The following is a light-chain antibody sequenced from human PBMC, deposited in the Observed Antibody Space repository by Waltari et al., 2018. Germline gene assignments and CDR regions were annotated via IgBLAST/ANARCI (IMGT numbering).Light chain of an antibody. Sequence: EVVLTQSPGTLSLSPGERATPSCRASQSVSKYLAWYQQRPGQAPRLLIYAASTRATGIPDRFSGSGYGTDFSLTISRLEPEDFAVYYCQNHERLPAKFGQGTKVEIK. V-gene: IGKV3-20*01. J-gene: IGKJ1*01. CDR3: QNHERLPAK. CDR1: QSVSKY. CDR2: AAS.